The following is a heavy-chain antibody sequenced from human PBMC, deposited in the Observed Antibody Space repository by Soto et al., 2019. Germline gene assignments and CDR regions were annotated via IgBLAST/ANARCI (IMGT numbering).Heavy chain of an antibody. J-gene: IGHJ5*02. CDR3: TRGGARWLPYS. Sequence: SETLSLTCAVSGYSYRRGYKWGWNPPPPGKGLEWVASILHSGTTIYNPTLMTRFNLPVNTTRKDFSLNLSSVTAADTAVYFCTRGGARWLPYSCGQVTLVTVSS. V-gene: IGHV4-38-2*01. D-gene: IGHD5-12*01. CDR2: ILHSGTT. CDR1: GYSYRRGYK.